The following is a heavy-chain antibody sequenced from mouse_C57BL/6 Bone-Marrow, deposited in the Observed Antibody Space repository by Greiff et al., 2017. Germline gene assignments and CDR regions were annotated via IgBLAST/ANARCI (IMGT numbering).Heavy chain of an antibody. V-gene: IGHV5-6*01. D-gene: IGHD2-5*01. J-gene: IGHJ3*01. CDR2: ISSGGSYT. CDR1: GFTFSSYG. CDR3: ASALYSNEQGFAY. Sequence: EVQLVESGGDLVKPGGSLKLSCAASGFTFSSYGMSWVRQTPDKRLEWVATISSGGSYTYYPDSVKGRFTISRDNATNTLYLQMSRLKSEDAALYYCASALYSNEQGFAYWGQGTLVTVSA.